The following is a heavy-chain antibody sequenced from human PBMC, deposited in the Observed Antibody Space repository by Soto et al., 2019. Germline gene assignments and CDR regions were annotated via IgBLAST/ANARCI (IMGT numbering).Heavy chain of an antibody. CDR3: ARDPHSSGWPGSFDY. D-gene: IGHD6-19*01. J-gene: IGHJ4*02. CDR2: ISSSSSTI. CDR1: GFTFSSYS. Sequence: GGSLRLSCAASGFTFSSYSMNWVRQAPGKGLEWVSYISSSSSTIYYADSVKGRFTISRDNAKNSLYLQMNSLRDEDTAVYYCARDPHSSGWPGSFDYWGQGTLVTVSS. V-gene: IGHV3-48*02.